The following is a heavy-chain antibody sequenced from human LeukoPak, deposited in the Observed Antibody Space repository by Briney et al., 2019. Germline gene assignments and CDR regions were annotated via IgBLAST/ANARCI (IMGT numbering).Heavy chain of an antibody. V-gene: IGHV3-21*01. Sequence: PGGSLRLSCAASGFTFSSYSMNWVRQAPGKGLEWVSSISSSSSYIYYADSVKGRFTISRDNAKNSLYLQMNSLRAEDTAVYYCARIPFLEYSSSPVDYWGQGTLVTVSS. J-gene: IGHJ4*02. CDR3: ARIPFLEYSSSPVDY. D-gene: IGHD6-6*01. CDR1: GFTFSSYS. CDR2: ISSSSSYI.